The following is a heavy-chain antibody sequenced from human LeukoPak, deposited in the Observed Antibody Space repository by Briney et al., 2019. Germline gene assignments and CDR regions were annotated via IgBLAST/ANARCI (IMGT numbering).Heavy chain of an antibody. CDR1: GFTFSTYW. Sequence: GGSLRLSCAASGFTFSTYWMTWVRQAPGKGLEWVANIKEDGSEKYYVDSVKGRFTIFRDNAKNSLYLQMNSLRAEDTAVYYCARLGGSWYVYYWGQGTLVTVSS. D-gene: IGHD6-13*01. J-gene: IGHJ4*02. CDR2: IKEDGSEK. V-gene: IGHV3-7*01. CDR3: ARLGGSWYVYY.